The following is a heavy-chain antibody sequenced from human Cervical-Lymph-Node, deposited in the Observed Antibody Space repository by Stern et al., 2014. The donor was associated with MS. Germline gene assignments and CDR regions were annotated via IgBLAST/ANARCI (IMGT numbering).Heavy chain of an antibody. CDR2: ISSTSSAI. CDR1: GFTFRSYS. D-gene: IGHD2-15*01. V-gene: IGHV3-48*02. Sequence: EVQLVESGGGLVQPGGSLRLSCAASGFTFRSYSMNWVRQAPGKGLEWVSYISSTSSAIFNADSVKGRFTISRDNAKNSLYLQMNSLRDEDTAVYYCAREGLPYPHCSGGSCYCDYWGQGTLVTVSS. CDR3: AREGLPYPHCSGGSCYCDY. J-gene: IGHJ4*02.